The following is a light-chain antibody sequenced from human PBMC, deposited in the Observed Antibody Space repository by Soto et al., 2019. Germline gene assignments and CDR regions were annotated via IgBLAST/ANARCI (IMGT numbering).Light chain of an antibody. J-gene: IGKJ4*01. CDR2: GAI. CDR1: QSIGNY. CDR3: QQYHDWPPLT. V-gene: IGKV3D-15*01. Sequence: EVVLTQSPATLSLSPGEGATLSCRASQSIGNYLAWYQQKPGQAPRLLIYGAITRATGIPAKFSGSGSGTEFTLTISSLQSEDLAVYYCQQYHDWPPLTFGGGTKVEI.